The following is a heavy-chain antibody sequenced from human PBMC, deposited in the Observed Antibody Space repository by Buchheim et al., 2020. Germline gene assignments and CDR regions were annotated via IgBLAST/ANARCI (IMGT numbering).Heavy chain of an antibody. CDR2: ISGSGGST. Sequence: EVQLLESGGGLVQPGGSLRLSCAASGFTFSSYAMSWVRQAPGKGLEWVSAISGSGGSTYYADSVKGRFTISRDNSKNTLYLQMNSLRAEDTAVYYCAKDDSADFWSGSGPNFDYWGQGTL. CDR1: GFTFSSYA. J-gene: IGHJ4*02. D-gene: IGHD3-3*01. V-gene: IGHV3-23*01. CDR3: AKDDSADFWSGSGPNFDY.